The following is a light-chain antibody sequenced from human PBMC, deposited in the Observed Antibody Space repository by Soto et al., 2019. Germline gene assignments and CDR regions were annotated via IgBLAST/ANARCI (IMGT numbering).Light chain of an antibody. CDR2: DAS. Sequence: EIVLTQSPATLSLSPGEGATLSCRASQSVSSYLAWYQQKPGQAPRLLIYDASNRATGIPARFSGSGSGTDFTLTISSLEPEDFAVYYCQQRSNWAELTFGGGTKVEIK. CDR1: QSVSSY. CDR3: QQRSNWAELT. J-gene: IGKJ4*01. V-gene: IGKV3-11*01.